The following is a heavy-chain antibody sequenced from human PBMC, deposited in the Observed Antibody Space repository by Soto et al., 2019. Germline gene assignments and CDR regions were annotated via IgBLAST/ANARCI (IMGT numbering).Heavy chain of an antibody. Sequence: GGSLRLSCAASGFTFSSYAMSWVRQAPGKGLEWVSAISGSGGSTYYADSVKGRFTISRDNSKNTLYLQMNSLRAEDTAVYYCAKTMFMVRGVIDYYYGMDVWGQGTTVTVSS. CDR1: GFTFSSYA. CDR3: AKTMFMVRGVIDYYYGMDV. CDR2: ISGSGGST. V-gene: IGHV3-23*01. D-gene: IGHD3-10*01. J-gene: IGHJ6*02.